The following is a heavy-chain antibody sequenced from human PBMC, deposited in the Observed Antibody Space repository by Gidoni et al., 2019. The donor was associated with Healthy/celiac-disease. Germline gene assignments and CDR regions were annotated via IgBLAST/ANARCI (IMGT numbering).Heavy chain of an antibody. CDR2: ISSSSSYI. V-gene: IGHV3-21*01. CDR1: GFTFSSYS. Sequence: EVQLVESGGGLVKPGGSLRLSCAASGFTFSSYSMNWVRQAPGKGLEWVSSISSSSSYIYYADSVKGRFTISRDNAKNSLYLQMNSLRAEDTAVYYCARGNANDSNRGMDVWGQGTTVTVSS. D-gene: IGHD2-15*01. J-gene: IGHJ6*02. CDR3: ARGNANDSNRGMDV.